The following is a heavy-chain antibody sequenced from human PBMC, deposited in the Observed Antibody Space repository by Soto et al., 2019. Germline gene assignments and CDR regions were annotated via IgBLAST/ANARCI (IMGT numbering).Heavy chain of an antibody. V-gene: IGHV3-74*01. D-gene: IGHD2-2*01. Sequence: GGSLRLSCAASGFTFSSYWMHWVRQAPGKGLVWVSRINSDGSSTSYADSVKGRFTISRDNAKNTLYLQMNSLRAEDTAVYYCARRDCSSTNCMYYFDYWGQGTLVTASS. CDR3: ARRDCSSTNCMYYFDY. CDR1: GFTFSSYW. CDR2: INSDGSST. J-gene: IGHJ4*02.